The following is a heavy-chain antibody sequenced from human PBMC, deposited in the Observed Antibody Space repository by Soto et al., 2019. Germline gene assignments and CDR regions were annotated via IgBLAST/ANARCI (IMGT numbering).Heavy chain of an antibody. Sequence: PGGSLRLSCAASGFTFSSYSMNWVRQTPGKGLEWVSYISSTSRTVYYADSAKGRFTISRDNAKNSLYLQMSSLRAEDTGVYYCARDRYGDYIIDYWGQGTLVTVSS. J-gene: IGHJ4*02. V-gene: IGHV3-48*01. D-gene: IGHD4-17*01. CDR2: ISSTSRTV. CDR3: ARDRYGDYIIDY. CDR1: GFTFSSYS.